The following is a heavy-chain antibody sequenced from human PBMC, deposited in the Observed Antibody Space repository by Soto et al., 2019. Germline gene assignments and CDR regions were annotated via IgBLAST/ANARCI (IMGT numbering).Heavy chain of an antibody. D-gene: IGHD5-12*01. V-gene: IGHV3-64D*08. CDR1: GFTFSSYA. CDR3: VKDRSRDGGYSGYDYVRLYYFDY. CDR2: ISSNGGST. J-gene: IGHJ4*02. Sequence: GGSLRLSCSASGFTFSSYAMHWVRQAPGKGLEYVSAISSNGGSTYYADSVKGRFTISRDNSKNTLYLQMSSLRAEDTAVYYCVKDRSRDGGYSGYDYVRLYYFDYWGQGTLVTVSS.